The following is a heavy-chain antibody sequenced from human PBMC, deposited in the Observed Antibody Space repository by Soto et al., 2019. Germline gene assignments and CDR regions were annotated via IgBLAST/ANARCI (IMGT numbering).Heavy chain of an antibody. CDR2: VFYTGIT. J-gene: IGHJ4*02. V-gene: IGHV4-59*01. D-gene: IGHD6-25*01. CDR1: GVSISSYY. CDR3: AKWGAAAGTT. Sequence: QVHLQESGPGLVKPSATLSLTCTVSGVSISSYYWSWIRQPPAKGLEWIGYVFYTGITKYNPSFQSRATISGDTSRNQFSLNLMSVTAADTAVYYCAKWGAAAGTTWGQGILVNVSP.